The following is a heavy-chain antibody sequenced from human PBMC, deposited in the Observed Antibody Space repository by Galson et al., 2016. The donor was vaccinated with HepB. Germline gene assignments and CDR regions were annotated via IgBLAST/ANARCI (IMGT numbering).Heavy chain of an antibody. CDR1: GYSFTNYW. CDR3: AREDYYDSSGYYRLIDY. J-gene: IGHJ4*02. D-gene: IGHD3-22*01. Sequence: QSGAEVTKPGESLRISCKGSGYSFTNYWITWVRQMPGKGLEWMGRIDPSDSYINYSPSFQGHVTISADKSFSTAYLQWSSLKASDTAMYYCAREDYYDSSGYYRLIDYWGRGTLVTVSS. CDR2: IDPSDSYI. V-gene: IGHV5-10-1*01.